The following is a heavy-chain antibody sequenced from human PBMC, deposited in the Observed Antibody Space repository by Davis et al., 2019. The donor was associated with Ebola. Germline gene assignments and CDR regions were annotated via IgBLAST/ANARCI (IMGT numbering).Heavy chain of an antibody. D-gene: IGHD6-6*01. Sequence: SETLSLTCTVSGGSISGFYWNWIRQPPGKGLEWIGSIYYSGSTYYNPSLKSRVTISVDTSKNQFSLKLSSVTAADTAVYYCVSDFGQLVPFYYWGQGTLVTVSS. V-gene: IGHV4-59*05. CDR3: VSDFGQLVPFYY. CDR1: GGSISGFY. J-gene: IGHJ4*02. CDR2: IYYSGST.